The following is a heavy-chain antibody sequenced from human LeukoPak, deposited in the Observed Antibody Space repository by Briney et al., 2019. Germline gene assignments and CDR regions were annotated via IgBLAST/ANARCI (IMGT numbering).Heavy chain of an antibody. V-gene: IGHV3-30*04. CDR1: GFTFSSYA. CDR3: AKDGSGNY. J-gene: IGHJ4*02. Sequence: GGSLRLSCAASGFTFSSYAMHWVRQAPGKGLEWVAVISYDGSNKYYADSVKGRFTISRDNSKNTLYLQMNSLRAEDTAVYYCAKDGSGNYWGQGTLVTVSS. CDR2: ISYDGSNK. D-gene: IGHD3-10*01.